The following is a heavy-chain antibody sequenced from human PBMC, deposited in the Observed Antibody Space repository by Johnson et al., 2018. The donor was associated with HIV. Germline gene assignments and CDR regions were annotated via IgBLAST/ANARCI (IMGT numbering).Heavy chain of an antibody. V-gene: IGHV3-30*03. CDR3: AREGNQLLGGDAFDI. D-gene: IGHD2-2*01. CDR1: GFPFSNYA. CDR2: ISNDGTDK. J-gene: IGHJ3*02. Sequence: QVQLVESGGGVVQPGRSLRLSCAASGFPFSNYAMDWVRQAPGKGLEWVAVISNDGTDKYYADSVKGRFTISRDNSKNSLYLQMHSLRAEDTALYYCAREGNQLLGGDAFDIWGQGTMVTVSS.